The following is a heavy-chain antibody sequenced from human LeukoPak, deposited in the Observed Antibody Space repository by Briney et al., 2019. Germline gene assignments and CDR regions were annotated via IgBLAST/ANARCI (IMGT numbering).Heavy chain of an antibody. CDR3: AREEYGFDP. Sequence: ASVKVSCKASGYTFTVYYMHWVRQAPGQGLEWMGWINPKSGGTNYAQKFQGRVTMTRDTSIHTDYMELSRLRSDDTAVYYCAREEYGFDPWGQGTLVTVSS. D-gene: IGHD2-2*01. J-gene: IGHJ5*02. CDR1: GYTFTVYY. V-gene: IGHV1-2*02. CDR2: INPKSGGT.